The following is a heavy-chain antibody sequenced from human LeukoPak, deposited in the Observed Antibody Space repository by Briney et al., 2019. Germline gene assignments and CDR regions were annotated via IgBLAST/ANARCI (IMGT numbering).Heavy chain of an antibody. V-gene: IGHV4-34*01. CDR2: INHSGST. J-gene: IGHJ4*02. D-gene: IGHD2-15*01. Sequence: SETLSLTCAVYGGSFSGYYWSWIRQPPGKGLEWIGEINHSGSTNYNPSLKSRITISVDTSKNQFSLKLSSVTAADTAVYYCAGLRRYCSGGSCYETPGYWGQGTLVTVSS. CDR3: AGLRRYCSGGSCYETPGY. CDR1: GGSFSGYY.